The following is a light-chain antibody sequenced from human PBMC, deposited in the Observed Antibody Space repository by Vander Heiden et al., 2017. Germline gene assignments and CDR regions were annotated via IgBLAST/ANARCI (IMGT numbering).Light chain of an antibody. Sequence: LQLTQSRSSLSASVGDRVTIPCQASQSISTYLNWYQQKGGKSPKLLIYCTSSLQRGFPSRFSGSGSGTDFTLTIRSLQPEDFATYYCQQNYNPPPTFGQGTKVEIK. CDR1: QSISTY. CDR2: CTS. J-gene: IGKJ1*01. CDR3: QQNYNPPPT. V-gene: IGKV1-39*01.